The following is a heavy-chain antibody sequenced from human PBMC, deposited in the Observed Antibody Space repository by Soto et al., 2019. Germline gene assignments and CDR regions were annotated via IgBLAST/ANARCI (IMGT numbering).Heavy chain of an antibody. Sequence: XSVKVSCKASGYTFTSYYMHLMRQAPGQGLEWMGIINPSGGSTSYAQKFQGRVTMTRDTSTSTVYMELRSLRSEDTAVYYCARFYRSGWYVWFDTWGQGTLVTVSS. D-gene: IGHD6-19*01. V-gene: IGHV1-46*01. CDR2: INPSGGST. J-gene: IGHJ5*02. CDR3: ARFYRSGWYVWFDT. CDR1: GYTFTSYY.